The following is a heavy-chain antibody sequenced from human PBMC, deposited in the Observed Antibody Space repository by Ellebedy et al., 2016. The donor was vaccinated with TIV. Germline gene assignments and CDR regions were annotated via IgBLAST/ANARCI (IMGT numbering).Heavy chain of an antibody. J-gene: IGHJ4*02. CDR3: ARDPTPHPGIPWYFDY. CDR1: GFTFSSYA. CDR2: ISYDGSNK. Sequence: GESLKISXTASGFTFSSYAMHWVRQAPGKGLEWVAVISYDGSNKYYADSVKGRFTISRDNSKNTLYLQMNSLRDEDTAVYYCARDPTPHPGIPWYFDYWGQGTLVTVSS. D-gene: IGHD3-10*01. V-gene: IGHV3-30*04.